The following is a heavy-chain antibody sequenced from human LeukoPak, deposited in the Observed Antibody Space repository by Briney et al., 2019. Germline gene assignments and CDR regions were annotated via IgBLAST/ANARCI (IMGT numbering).Heavy chain of an antibody. V-gene: IGHV1-24*01. CDR3: ATTTVTAVSWYFDL. Sequence: ASVKVSCKVSGYTLTDLSIHWVQQAPGKGLEWMGGFDPEAGDTVSAQNFQGRVTMTEDTSTDTAYMELTSLRSDDTAVYFCATTTVTAVSWYFDLWGRGTLVTVSS. CDR1: GYTLTDLS. CDR2: FDPEAGDT. J-gene: IGHJ2*01. D-gene: IGHD4-17*01.